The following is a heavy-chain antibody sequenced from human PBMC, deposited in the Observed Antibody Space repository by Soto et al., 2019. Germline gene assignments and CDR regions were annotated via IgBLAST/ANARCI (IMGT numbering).Heavy chain of an antibody. Sequence: QVTVKESGPVLVKPTETLTLTCTVSGFSLSNAGLGVSWIRQPPGKALEWLAHIFSNDGKSYSTSLKSRLTISMDTSKSQVVLTMTNMDPVDTATYYCASTYSSSWYWFDPWGQGTLVTVSS. V-gene: IGHV2-26*04. CDR1: GFSLSNAGLG. CDR2: IFSNDGK. D-gene: IGHD6-13*01. CDR3: ASTYSSSWYWFDP. J-gene: IGHJ5*02.